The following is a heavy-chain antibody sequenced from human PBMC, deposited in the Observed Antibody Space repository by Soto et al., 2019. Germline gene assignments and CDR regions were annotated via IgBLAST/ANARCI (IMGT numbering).Heavy chain of an antibody. CDR1: GFTFSTYW. J-gene: IGHJ6*02. V-gene: IGHV3-7*03. D-gene: IGHD3-10*01. Sequence: HPGGSLRLSCIASGFTFSTYWMNWVRQAPGKGLQWVANIKEDGSEKYYVDSVKGRFTISRDNAKNSLYLQMNSLRAEDTAVYYCARESGSGSYFPYYYYGMDVWGQGTTVTVSS. CDR2: IKEDGSEK. CDR3: ARESGSGSYFPYYYYGMDV.